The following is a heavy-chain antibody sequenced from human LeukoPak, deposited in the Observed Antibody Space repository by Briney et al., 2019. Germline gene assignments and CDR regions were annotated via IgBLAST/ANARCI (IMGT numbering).Heavy chain of an antibody. Sequence: PGGSLRLSCAASGFTFSSYGTHWVRQAPGKGLEWVAVIWSDGSNKYYADSVKGRFTISRDNSKNTLYLQMNSLRAEDTAVYYCARDRGNWPFDYWGQGTLVTVSS. D-gene: IGHD3-10*01. V-gene: IGHV3-33*01. CDR1: GFTFSSYG. J-gene: IGHJ4*02. CDR3: ARDRGNWPFDY. CDR2: IWSDGSNK.